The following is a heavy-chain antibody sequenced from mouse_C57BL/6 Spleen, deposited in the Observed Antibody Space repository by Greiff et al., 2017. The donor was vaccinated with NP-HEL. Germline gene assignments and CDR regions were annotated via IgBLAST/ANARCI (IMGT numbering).Heavy chain of an antibody. D-gene: IGHD2-5*01. CDR1: GYTFTSYW. J-gene: IGHJ2*01. CDR3: GGSNYVY. CDR2: IDPSDSYT. V-gene: IGHV1-50*01. Sequence: QVQLQQPGAELVKPGASVKLSCKASGYTFTSYWMQWVKQRPGQGLEWIGEIDPSDSYTNYNQKFKGKATLTVDTSSSTAYMQLSSLTSEDSAVYYCGGSNYVYWGQGTTLTVSS.